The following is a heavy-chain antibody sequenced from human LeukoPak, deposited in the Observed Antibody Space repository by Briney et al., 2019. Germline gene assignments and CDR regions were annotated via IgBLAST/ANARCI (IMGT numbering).Heavy chain of an antibody. Sequence: SETLSLTCTVSGGSISSSSYYWGWIRQPPGKGLEWIGSIYYSGSTYYNPSLKSRVTISVDTSKNQFSLKLSSVTAEDTAVYYCAKGYSSGWPYYFDYWGQGTLVTVSS. J-gene: IGHJ4*02. V-gene: IGHV4-39*01. CDR2: IYYSGST. CDR1: GGSISSSSYY. CDR3: AKGYSSGWPYYFDY. D-gene: IGHD6-19*01.